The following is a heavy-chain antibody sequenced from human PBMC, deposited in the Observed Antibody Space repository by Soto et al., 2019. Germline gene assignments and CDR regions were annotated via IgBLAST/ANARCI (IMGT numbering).Heavy chain of an antibody. V-gene: IGHV3-23*01. J-gene: IGHJ4*02. D-gene: IGHD3-3*01. CDR2: ISGSGGGT. Sequence: GGSLRLSCAAAGFPFSSYAMTWVRQAPGKGLEWVSVISGSGGGTNIADSVKGRFTISRDNSNNTLYLQMHSLRAEDTAVYYCARDYTTLMDKYFDFWGQGTLVTVSS. CDR1: GFPFSSYA. CDR3: ARDYTTLMDKYFDF.